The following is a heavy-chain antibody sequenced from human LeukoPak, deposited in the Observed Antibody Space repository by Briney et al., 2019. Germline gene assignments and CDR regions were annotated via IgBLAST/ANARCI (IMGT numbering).Heavy chain of an antibody. V-gene: IGHV4-34*01. J-gene: IGHJ4*02. CDR2: INHSGST. Sequence: PSETLSLTCAVYGGSFSGYYWSWIRQPPGKGLEWIGEINHSGSTKYNPSLKSRVTISVDTFKNQFSLKLSSVTAADTAVYYCARGDGKYVWGSYRSHPYYFDYWGQGTLVTVSS. D-gene: IGHD3-16*02. CDR1: GGSFSGYY. CDR3: ARGDGKYVWGSYRSHPYYFDY.